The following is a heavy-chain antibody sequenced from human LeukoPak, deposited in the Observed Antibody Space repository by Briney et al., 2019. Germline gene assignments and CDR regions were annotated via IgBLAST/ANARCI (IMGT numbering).Heavy chain of an antibody. CDR3: AREPYTANNWFDP. J-gene: IGHJ5*02. V-gene: IGHV1-18*01. Sequence: ASVKVSCKASGYTFTNYGVSWVRQAPGQGLEWMGWISAYNGYTNYAQKLQGRVTMTTDTSTSTAYMELRSLRSDDTAVYYCAREPYTANNWFDPWGQGTLVTVSS. CDR1: GYTFTNYG. CDR2: ISAYNGYT. D-gene: IGHD5-18*01.